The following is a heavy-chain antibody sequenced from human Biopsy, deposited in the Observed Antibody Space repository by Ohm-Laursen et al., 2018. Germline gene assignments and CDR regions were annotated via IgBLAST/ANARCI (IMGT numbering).Heavy chain of an antibody. CDR3: VRGVDYYDPYHYYALDV. J-gene: IGHJ6*02. V-gene: IGHV4-34*01. CDR2: INHSGMT. D-gene: IGHD3-22*01. Sequence: SDTLSLTSAVYGDSVNGYYWIWIRPTPGKGLEWIGEINHSGMTNYNPFLKSRVTITVDTYKNQFSLKVRSVTAADTAVYYCVRGVDYYDPYHYYALDVWGQGTTVTGSS. CDR1: GDSVNGYY.